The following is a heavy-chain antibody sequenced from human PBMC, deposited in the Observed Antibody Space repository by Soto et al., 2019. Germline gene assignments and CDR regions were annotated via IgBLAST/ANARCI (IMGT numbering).Heavy chain of an antibody. CDR1: GFTFSSYA. CDR3: AREGAYSGSYVGGSHVSERSTPLDY. CDR2: ISYDGSNK. V-gene: IGHV3-30-3*01. D-gene: IGHD1-26*01. Sequence: GGSLRLSCAASGFTFSSYAMHWVRQAPGKGLEWVAVISYDGSNKYYADSVKGRFTISRDNSKNTLYLQMNSLRAEDTAVYYCAREGAYSGSYVGGSHVSERSTPLDYWGQGTLVTVSS. J-gene: IGHJ4*02.